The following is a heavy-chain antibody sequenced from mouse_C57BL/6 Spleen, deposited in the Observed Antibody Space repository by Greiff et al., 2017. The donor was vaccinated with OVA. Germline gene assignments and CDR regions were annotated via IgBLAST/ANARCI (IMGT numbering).Heavy chain of an antibody. CDR2: ISSGSSSI. D-gene: IGHD1-1*01. Sequence: EVKLVESGGGLVKPGGSLKLSCAASGFTFSDYGMPWVRQAPEKGLEWVAYISSGSSSIYYADTVTGRFTISRDNAKNTLFLQMTSLRSEDTAMYYGARAYYGSSPFAYWGQGTLVTVSA. CDR3: ARAYYGSSPFAY. CDR1: GFTFSDYG. J-gene: IGHJ3*01. V-gene: IGHV5-17*01.